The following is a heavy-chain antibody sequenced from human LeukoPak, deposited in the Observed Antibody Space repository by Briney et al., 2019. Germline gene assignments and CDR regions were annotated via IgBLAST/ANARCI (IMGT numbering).Heavy chain of an antibody. J-gene: IGHJ4*02. Sequence: ASVKVSCKASGYTFTSYDINWVRQATGQGLEWMGWMNPNSGNTGYAQRFQGRVTMTRNTSISTAYMELSSLRAEDTAVYYCARAGITMIVVVITLDYWGQGTLVTVSS. CDR2: MNPNSGNT. CDR1: GYTFTSYD. CDR3: ARAGITMIVVVITLDY. V-gene: IGHV1-8*01. D-gene: IGHD3-22*01.